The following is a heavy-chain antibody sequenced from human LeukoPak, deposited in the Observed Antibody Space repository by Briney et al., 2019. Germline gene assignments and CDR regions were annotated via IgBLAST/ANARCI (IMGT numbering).Heavy chain of an antibody. Sequence: SETLSLTCAVSGYSISSGYYWGWIRQPPGKGLEWIGSIYHSGSTYYNPSLKSRVTISVDTSKNQFSLKLSSVTAADTAVYYCARVMVVVTAKYNWFDPWGQGTLATVSS. V-gene: IGHV4-38-2*01. D-gene: IGHD2-21*02. J-gene: IGHJ5*02. CDR1: GYSISSGYY. CDR2: IYHSGST. CDR3: ARVMVVVTAKYNWFDP.